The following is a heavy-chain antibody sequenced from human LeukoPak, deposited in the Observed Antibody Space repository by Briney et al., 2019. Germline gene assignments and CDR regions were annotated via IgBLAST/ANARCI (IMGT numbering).Heavy chain of an antibody. Sequence: SETLSLTCTVSGGSISSSSSYWGWIRQAPGKGLEWIGSMYYSGSTYYNPSLKSRVTISVDTSKNRFSLKLSSVTAADTAVYYCARPRAAADTWAFDYWGQGTLVIVSS. CDR2: MYYSGST. J-gene: IGHJ4*02. CDR3: ARPRAAADTWAFDY. D-gene: IGHD6-13*01. V-gene: IGHV4-39*01. CDR1: GGSISSSSSY.